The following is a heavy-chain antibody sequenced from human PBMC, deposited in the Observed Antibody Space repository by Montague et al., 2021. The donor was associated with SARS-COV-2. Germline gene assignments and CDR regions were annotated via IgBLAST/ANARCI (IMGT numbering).Heavy chain of an antibody. Sequence: TLSLPCTVSGGSISSGGYYWSWIRQHPGKGLEWIGYIYYSGSTNYNPSLKSRLTISVDTSKNQFSLKLSSVTAADTAVYYCARGEGVMVYVYGMDVWGQGTTVTVSS. J-gene: IGHJ6*02. CDR3: ARGEGVMVYVYGMDV. V-gene: IGHV4-31*03. D-gene: IGHD2-8*01. CDR2: IYYSGST. CDR1: GGSISSGGYY.